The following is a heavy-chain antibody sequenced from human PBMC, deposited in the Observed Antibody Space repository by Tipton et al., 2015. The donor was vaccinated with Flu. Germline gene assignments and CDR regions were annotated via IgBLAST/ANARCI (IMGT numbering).Heavy chain of an antibody. CDR2: IYYSGST. J-gene: IGHJ6*02. Sequence: TLSLTCTVSGGPISSYYWSWIRQPPGKGLEWIGHIYYSGSTNYSPSLKSRVTISVDTFKNQFSLKLSSVTAADTAVYYCARVTTNGLDVWGLGTTVTVSS. CDR3: ARVTTNGLDV. V-gene: IGHV4-59*01. D-gene: IGHD1-14*01. CDR1: GGPISSYY.